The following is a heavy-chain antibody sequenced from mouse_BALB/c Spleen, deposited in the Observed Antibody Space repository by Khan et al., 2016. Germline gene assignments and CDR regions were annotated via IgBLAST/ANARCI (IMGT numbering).Heavy chain of an antibody. V-gene: IGHV3-1*02. CDR2: IHYSGST. Sequence: EVVLVESGPDLVKPSQSLSLTCTVTGYSITSDYSWHWIRQFPGNKLEWMGYIHYSGSTNYNPSLKSRISITRDTSKNQFFLQLNSVTTEDTATYYCARYYYGGAPWFAYWGQGTLVTVSA. D-gene: IGHD1-1*01. CDR1: GYSITSDYS. J-gene: IGHJ3*01. CDR3: ARYYYGGAPWFAY.